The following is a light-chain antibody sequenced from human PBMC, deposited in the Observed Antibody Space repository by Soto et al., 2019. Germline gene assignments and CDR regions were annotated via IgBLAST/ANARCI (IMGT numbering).Light chain of an antibody. CDR2: EVT. CDR3: SSYTSSSTYV. Sequence: QSALTQPASVSGSPGQSITISCTGTSSDVGGYNYVSWYQHHPGKAPKLIIYEVTNRPSGVSNRFSGSKSANTASLTISGLQAEDEADYYCSSYTSSSTYVFGTGTKLTVL. J-gene: IGLJ1*01. CDR1: SSDVGGYNY. V-gene: IGLV2-14*01.